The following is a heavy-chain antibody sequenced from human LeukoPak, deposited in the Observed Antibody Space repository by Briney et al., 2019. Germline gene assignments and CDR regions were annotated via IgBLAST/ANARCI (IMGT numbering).Heavy chain of an antibody. CDR3: ARVFSVSYFFDY. V-gene: IGHV4-39*01. J-gene: IGHJ4*02. Sequence: SETLSLTCTVSGGSISSYYWGWIRQPPGKGLEWIGSIYYSGSTHYNPSLKSRVTISVDTSKNQFSLKLSSVTAADTAVYYCARVFSVSYFFDYWGQGTLVTVSS. D-gene: IGHD1-26*01. CDR1: GGSISSYY. CDR2: IYYSGST.